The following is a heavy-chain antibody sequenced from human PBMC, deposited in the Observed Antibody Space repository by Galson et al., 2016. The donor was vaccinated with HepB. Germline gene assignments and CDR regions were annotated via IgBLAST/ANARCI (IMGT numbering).Heavy chain of an antibody. CDR2: IYSGGTT. J-gene: IGHJ4*02. V-gene: IGHV3-53*01. Sequence: SLRLSCAASGFIVSSNYMSWVRQAPGKGLERVSVIYSGGTTYYADSVKGRFTISRDNSKNTLYLQLNSLRAEDTAVYYCARGHYDILTGYYGALDYWGQGTLVTVSS. CDR3: ARGHYDILTGYYGALDY. CDR1: GFIVSSNY. D-gene: IGHD3-9*01.